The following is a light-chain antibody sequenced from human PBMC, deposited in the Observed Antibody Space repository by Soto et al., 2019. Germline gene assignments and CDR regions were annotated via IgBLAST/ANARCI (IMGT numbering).Light chain of an antibody. CDR2: DVN. CDR1: SSDVGGYNY. Sequence: QSVLTQPASVSGSPGQSITMSCTGTSSDVGGYNYVSWYQQHPGKAPKLMNYDVNNRPSGVSNRFSGSKSGNTASLTISGLQAEDEADYYCCSYTTISTLVFGTGTKVTVL. V-gene: IGLV2-14*01. CDR3: CSYTTISTLV. J-gene: IGLJ1*01.